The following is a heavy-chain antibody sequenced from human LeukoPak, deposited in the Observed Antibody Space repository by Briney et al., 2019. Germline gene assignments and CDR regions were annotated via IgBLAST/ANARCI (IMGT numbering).Heavy chain of an antibody. D-gene: IGHD1-26*01. CDR2: IYCDGSKT. J-gene: IGHJ4*02. Sequence: GESLKISCRASGYIFTDYWIGWVRQMPGKGLEWMAIIYCDGSKTTYSPSFQSQVTISVDKSSSTTYLQWHRLKASDTAIYFCARRAELGMRYFDYWGQGALLTVSS. V-gene: IGHV5-51*01. CDR3: ARRAELGMRYFDY. CDR1: GYIFTDYW.